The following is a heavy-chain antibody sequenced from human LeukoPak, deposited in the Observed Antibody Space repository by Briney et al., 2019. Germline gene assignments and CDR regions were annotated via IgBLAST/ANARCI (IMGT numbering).Heavy chain of an antibody. CDR1: GGSISSYY. J-gene: IGHJ2*01. CDR2: IYSSGST. Sequence: SETLSLTCTVSGGSISSYYWSWVRQPPGKGLEWIGYIYSSGSTNYNPSLKSRVTISVDTSKNQFSLKLTSVTAADTAVYYCARYSSGWFWYFDLWGQGTLVTVSS. D-gene: IGHD6-19*01. CDR3: ARYSSGWFWYFDL. V-gene: IGHV4-59*01.